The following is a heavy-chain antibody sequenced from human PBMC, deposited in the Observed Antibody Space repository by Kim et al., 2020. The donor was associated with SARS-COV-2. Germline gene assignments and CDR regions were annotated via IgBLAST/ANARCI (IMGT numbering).Heavy chain of an antibody. J-gene: IGHJ4*02. CDR1: GFTFSSYG. CDR3: AREASSSWYYFDY. Sequence: GGSLRLSCAASGFTFSSYGMHWVRQAPGKGLEWVAVIWYDGSNKYYADSVKGRFTISRDNSKNTLYLQMNSLRAEDTAVYYCAREASSSWYYFDYWGQGTLVTVSS. CDR2: IWYDGSNK. D-gene: IGHD6-13*01. V-gene: IGHV3-33*01.